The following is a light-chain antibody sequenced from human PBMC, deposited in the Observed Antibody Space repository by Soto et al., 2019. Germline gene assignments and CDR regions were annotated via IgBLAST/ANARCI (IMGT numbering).Light chain of an antibody. CDR2: RNN. J-gene: IGLJ2*01. CDR3: AAWDDSLSGHVV. Sequence: QSVLTQPPSASGTPGQGVTISCSGSRSNIGSNYVYWYQQLPGTAPKLLIYRNNQRPSGVPDRFSGSKSGTSASLAISGLRSEDEADYYCAAWDDSLSGHVVFGGGTKLTVL. V-gene: IGLV1-47*01. CDR1: RSNIGSNY.